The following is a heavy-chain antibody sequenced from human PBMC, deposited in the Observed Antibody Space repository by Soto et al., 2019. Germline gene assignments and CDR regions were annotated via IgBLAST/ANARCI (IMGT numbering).Heavy chain of an antibody. V-gene: IGHV1-69*13. D-gene: IGHD3-3*01. J-gene: IGHJ6*02. CDR3: ARDYDFWSGPLGLYGMAV. Sequence: SLKVAGKSSGGTFSGYAISCVLQGPGRWLEWMGVIIPIFGTANYAQKFQGRVTITADESTSTAYMELSSLRSEDTAVYYCARDYDFWSGPLGLYGMAVWGQGTTVTVSS. CDR1: GGTFSGYA. CDR2: IIPIFGTA.